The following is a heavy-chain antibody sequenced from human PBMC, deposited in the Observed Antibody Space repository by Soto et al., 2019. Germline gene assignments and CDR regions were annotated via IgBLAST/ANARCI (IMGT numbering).Heavy chain of an antibody. J-gene: IGHJ6*02. V-gene: IGHV4-34*01. D-gene: IGHD2-15*01. CDR1: GGSFSGYY. CDR3: ARHPRGSRMDV. CDR2: INHSGST. Sequence: PSETLSLTCAVYGGSFSGYYWSGIRQPPGKGLEWIGEINHSGSTNYNPSLKSRVTISVDTSKNQFSLKLSSVTAADTAVYYCARHPRGSRMDVWGQGTTVTVSS.